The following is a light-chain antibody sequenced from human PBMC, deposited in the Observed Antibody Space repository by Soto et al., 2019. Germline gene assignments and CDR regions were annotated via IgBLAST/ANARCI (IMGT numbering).Light chain of an antibody. J-gene: IGKJ1*01. CDR2: DAS. Sequence: EIVLTQSPATLSLSPGESATLSCRATRSVSSYLAWYQQKPGQAPRLLIYDASNRVPGIPARLSGSGSGTDFTLTIRSLEPEDFAVYYCQHLSNWWTFGQGTKVDIK. CDR3: QHLSNWWT. CDR1: RSVSSY. V-gene: IGKV3-11*01.